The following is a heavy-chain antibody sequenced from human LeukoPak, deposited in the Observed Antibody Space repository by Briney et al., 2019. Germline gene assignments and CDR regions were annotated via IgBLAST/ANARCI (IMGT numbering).Heavy chain of an antibody. J-gene: IGHJ4*02. CDR1: GFTFSSYA. CDR2: ISGSGGST. V-gene: IGHV3-23*01. Sequence: GGSLRLSCAASGFTFSSYAMTWVRQAPGKGLEWVSAISGSGGSTYYADSVKGRYTISRDNSRNTLYLQMNSLRAEDTAVYYCARRVVYYFDYWGQGTLVTVSS. D-gene: IGHD2-15*01. CDR3: ARRVVYYFDY.